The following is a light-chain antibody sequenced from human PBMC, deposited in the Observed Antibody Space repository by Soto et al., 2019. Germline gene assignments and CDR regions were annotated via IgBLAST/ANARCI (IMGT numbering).Light chain of an antibody. CDR2: GAS. Sequence: EIVWTQSPGTLSLSPGERATLSCRASQSLSSSYLAWYQQKPGQAPRLLIYGASSRATGIPDRFSGSGSGTDFTLTISRLEPDDFALYYCQHYGSSFRTFVQGTKVDIK. J-gene: IGKJ1*01. CDR1: QSLSSSY. CDR3: QHYGSSFRT. V-gene: IGKV3-20*01.